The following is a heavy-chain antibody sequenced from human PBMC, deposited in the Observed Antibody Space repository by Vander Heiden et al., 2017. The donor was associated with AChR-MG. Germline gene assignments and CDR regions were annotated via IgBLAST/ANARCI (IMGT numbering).Heavy chain of an antibody. J-gene: IGHJ6*02. D-gene: IGHD2-2*01. V-gene: IGHV3-21*01. Sequence: EVQRVESGVGLVKPGGSLRLACAAPGFTFSSYSMNWGRQAPGKGLEWVSSISSSSSFIYYADSVKGRFTISRDNAKNSLYMQMNSLRAEDTAVYYCARGMEAVVVEGVWGQGTTVTVAS. CDR1: GFTFSSYS. CDR3: ARGMEAVVVEGV. CDR2: ISSSSSFI.